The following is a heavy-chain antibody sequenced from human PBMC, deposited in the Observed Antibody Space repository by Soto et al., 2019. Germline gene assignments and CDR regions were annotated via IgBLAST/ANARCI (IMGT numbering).Heavy chain of an antibody. CDR1: GGSISSGDYY. CDR2: IYYSGST. V-gene: IGHV4-30-4*02. Sequence: SETLSLTCTVSGGSISSGDYYWSWIRQPPGKGLEWIGYIYYSGSTYYNPSLKSRVTISVDTSKNQFSLKLSSVTAADTAVYYCARIIYSYGPDYYFDYWGQGTLVTVS. CDR3: ARIIYSYGPDYYFDY. D-gene: IGHD5-18*01. J-gene: IGHJ4*02.